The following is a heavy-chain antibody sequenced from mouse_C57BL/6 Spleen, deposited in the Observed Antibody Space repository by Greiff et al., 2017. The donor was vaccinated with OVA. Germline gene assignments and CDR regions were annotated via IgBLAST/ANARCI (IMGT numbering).Heavy chain of an antibody. CDR1: GYTFTDYN. J-gene: IGHJ3*01. CDR2: INPNDGGT. D-gene: IGHD1-3*01. Sequence: EVKLMESGPELVKPGASVKIPCKASGYTFTDYNMDWVKQSHGKSLEWIGDINPNDGGTNYNQKFKGKATLTVDKSSSTAYMELRSLTSEDTAVYYCARSGNFAYWGQGTLVTVSA. V-gene: IGHV1-18*01. CDR3: ARSGNFAY.